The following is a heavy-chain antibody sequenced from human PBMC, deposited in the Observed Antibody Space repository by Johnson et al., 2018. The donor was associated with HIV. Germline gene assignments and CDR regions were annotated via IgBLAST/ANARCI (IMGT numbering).Heavy chain of an antibody. CDR2: ISHDGSNK. CDR3: ARDCRNSTSGLAFDI. V-gene: IGHV3-30*03. CDR1: GFNFRDYG. J-gene: IGHJ3*02. D-gene: IGHD2/OR15-2a*01. Sequence: QVQLVESGGGVVQPGRSLRLSCEVSGFNFRDYGMHWVRQAPGKGLDWLAVISHDGSNKYYADSVKGRFTISRDNSKNTVFLQMNSLRAEDTALYYCARDCRNSTSGLAFDIWGQGTRVTVSS.